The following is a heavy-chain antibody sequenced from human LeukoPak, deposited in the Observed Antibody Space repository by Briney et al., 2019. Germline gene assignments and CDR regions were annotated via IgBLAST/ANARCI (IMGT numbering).Heavy chain of an antibody. CDR1: GFTFNTYS. Sequence: GGSLRLSCAASGFTFNTYSMNWARQAPGKGLEWVSTISDSGGGTYYADSVKGRFTISRDNSKNTLYLQMDSLRADDTAVYYCDGADFWGQGTLVTVSS. J-gene: IGHJ4*02. CDR2: ISDSGGGT. CDR3: DGADF. V-gene: IGHV3-23*01.